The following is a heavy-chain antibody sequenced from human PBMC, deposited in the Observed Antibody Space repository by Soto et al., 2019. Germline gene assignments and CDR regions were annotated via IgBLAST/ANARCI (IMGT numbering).Heavy chain of an antibody. CDR3: ARDRASSDGDYSFDY. J-gene: IGHJ4*02. D-gene: IGHD4-17*01. CDR1: GGSISSGGYY. Sequence: SETLSLTCTVSGGSISSGGYYWSWIRQHPGKGLEWIGYIYYSGSTYYNPSLKSRVTISVDTSKNQFSLKLSSVTAADTAVYYCARDRASSDGDYSFDYWGQGTLVTVSS. V-gene: IGHV4-31*03. CDR2: IYYSGST.